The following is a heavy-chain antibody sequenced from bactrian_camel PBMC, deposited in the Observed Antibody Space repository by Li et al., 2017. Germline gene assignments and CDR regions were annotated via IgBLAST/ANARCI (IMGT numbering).Heavy chain of an antibody. CDR3: AARGPYCYTKLSVRDFTY. J-gene: IGHJ6*01. Sequence: HVQLVESGGGSVQAGGTLRLSCQASGDTTSRYCMGWFRQAPGKEREAVASIFVGEGNTWYVDSVKGRFSISKDNTKNTLYLQMNSLKPEDTAMYYCAARGPYCYTKLSVRDFTYWGQGTQVTV. D-gene: IGHD2*01. CDR2: IFVGEGNT. V-gene: IGHV3S55*01. CDR1: GDTTSRYC.